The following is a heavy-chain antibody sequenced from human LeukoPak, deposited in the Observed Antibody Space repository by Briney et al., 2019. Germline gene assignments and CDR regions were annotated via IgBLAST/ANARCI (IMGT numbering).Heavy chain of an antibody. CDR1: GDSISGSSYY. J-gene: IGHJ4*02. CDR3: ARDLGYSYGPLDY. Sequence: SETLFLTCSVAGDSISGSSYYWGWLRQPPGKGLEWIGSIYYSGSTYYNPSLKSRVTISVDTSKNQFSLKLSSVTAADTAVYYCARDLGYSYGPLDYWGQGTLVTVSS. CDR2: IYYSGST. V-gene: IGHV4-39*07. D-gene: IGHD5-18*01.